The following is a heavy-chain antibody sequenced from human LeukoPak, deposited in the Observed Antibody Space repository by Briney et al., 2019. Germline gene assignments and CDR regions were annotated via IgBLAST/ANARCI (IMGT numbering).Heavy chain of an antibody. J-gene: IGHJ4*02. Sequence: PSETLSLTCTVSGYSISSGYYWGWIRQPPGKGLEWLGSISHSGTTYYNPSLKSRVTISVDTSKNQFSLKLSSVTAADTAVYYCAAEAITAAGTIDYWGQGTLVTVSS. CDR1: GYSISSGYY. CDR3: AAEAITAAGTIDY. D-gene: IGHD6-13*01. V-gene: IGHV4-38-2*02. CDR2: ISHSGTT.